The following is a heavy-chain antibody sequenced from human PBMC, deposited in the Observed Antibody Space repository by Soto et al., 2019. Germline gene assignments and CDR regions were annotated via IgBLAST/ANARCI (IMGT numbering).Heavy chain of an antibody. CDR2: IKCNWYRM. V-gene: IGHV3-23*04. CDR3: SGFGPGADY. J-gene: IGHJ4*02. Sequence: EVQLVESGGALVQPGGSVRLSCVVSGFAFSRYGMNWVRRAPGKGLEWVAHIKCNWYRMNYVESVQGRFTISRDNSKETQYLQMNSLTVEDTALYYCSGFGPGADYWGQGTRLTVSS. D-gene: IGHD3-3*01. CDR1: GFAFSRYG.